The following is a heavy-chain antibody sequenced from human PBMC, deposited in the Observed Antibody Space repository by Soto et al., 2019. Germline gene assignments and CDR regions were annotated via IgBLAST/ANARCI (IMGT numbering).Heavy chain of an antibody. CDR2: ISATGGGT. J-gene: IGHJ4*02. CDR3: AKARYTSPIYFFDS. V-gene: IGHV3-23*01. Sequence: GGSLRLSCAASGFKFSNYAMSWVRQAPGKGLEWVSLISATGGGTYYADSVKGRFTISRDNSKNTLYVQVNSPRAEDTAVYYCAKARYTSPIYFFDSWGQGTLVTVSS. CDR1: GFKFSNYA. D-gene: IGHD2-2*01.